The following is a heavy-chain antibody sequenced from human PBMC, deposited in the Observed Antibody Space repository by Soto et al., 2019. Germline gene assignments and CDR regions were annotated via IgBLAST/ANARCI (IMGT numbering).Heavy chain of an antibody. Sequence: GGSLRLSCAASGFTFSSYSMNWVRQAPGKGLEWVSYISSSSSTIYYADSVKGRFTISRDNAKNSLYLQMNSLRDEDTAVYYCARVSGPPGRRLKYYYYYYGMDVWGQGTTVTVSS. V-gene: IGHV3-48*02. D-gene: IGHD3-10*01. J-gene: IGHJ6*02. CDR2: ISSSSSTI. CDR1: GFTFSSYS. CDR3: ARVSGPPGRRLKYYYYYYGMDV.